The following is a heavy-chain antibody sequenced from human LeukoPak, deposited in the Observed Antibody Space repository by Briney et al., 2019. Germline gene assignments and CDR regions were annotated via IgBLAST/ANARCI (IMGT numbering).Heavy chain of an antibody. D-gene: IGHD3-22*01. J-gene: IGHJ4*02. CDR2: ISGSGGST. Sequence: GGSLRLSCAASGFTFSSYAMSWVRQAPGKGLEWVSAISGSGGSTYYADSVKGRFTISRDNSKNTLYLQMNSLRAEDTAVYYCANLYDSSGYQPGDWGQGTLVTVSS. CDR1: GFTFSSYA. CDR3: ANLYDSSGYQPGD. V-gene: IGHV3-23*01.